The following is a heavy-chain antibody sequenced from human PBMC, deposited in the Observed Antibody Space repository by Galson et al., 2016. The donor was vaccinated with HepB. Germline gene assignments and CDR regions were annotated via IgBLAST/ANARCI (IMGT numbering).Heavy chain of an antibody. J-gene: IGHJ4*02. V-gene: IGHV4-61*01. CDR1: GGSVSSGSYY. Sequence: SETLSLTCTVSGGSVSSGSYYWSWIRQPPGKGLEWIGYIYYSGSTYYNPSLKSRVTISVDTSKNQFSLKLRSVTAADTALYHCARGGSFHYYFDYWGQGTLVTVSS. D-gene: IGHD1-26*01. CDR2: IYYSGST. CDR3: ARGGSFHYYFDY.